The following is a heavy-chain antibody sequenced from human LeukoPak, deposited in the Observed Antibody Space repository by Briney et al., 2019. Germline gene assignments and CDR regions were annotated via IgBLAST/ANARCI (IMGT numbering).Heavy chain of an antibody. CDR3: ARGPRLYYYGSGSYYAYYYYYMDV. V-gene: IGHV3-7*01. CDR1: GFTFSSYW. J-gene: IGHJ6*03. CDR2: IKQDGSEK. Sequence: PGGSLRLSCAASGFTFSSYWMSWVRQAPGKGLEWVANIKQDGSEKYYVDSVKGRFTISRDNAKNSLYLQMNSLRAEDTAVYYCARGPRLYYYGSGSYYAYYYYYMDVWGKGTTVTISS. D-gene: IGHD3-10*01.